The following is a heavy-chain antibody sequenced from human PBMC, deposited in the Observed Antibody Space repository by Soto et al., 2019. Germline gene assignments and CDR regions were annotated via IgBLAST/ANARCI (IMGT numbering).Heavy chain of an antibody. CDR1: GGSIINGDTY. J-gene: IGHJ4*02. V-gene: IGHV4-31*03. CDR3: ARDAPGVAPY. Sequence: QVQLQESGPGLVKPSQTLSLTCTVSGGSIINGDTYLNWIRQHPEKGLEWMGYINYRGTTNYNPALKSRILISIDTSKNQFSLRLTSVTAADTAVYSCARDAPGVAPYWGQGTLVTVSS. D-gene: IGHD2-15*01. CDR2: INYRGTT.